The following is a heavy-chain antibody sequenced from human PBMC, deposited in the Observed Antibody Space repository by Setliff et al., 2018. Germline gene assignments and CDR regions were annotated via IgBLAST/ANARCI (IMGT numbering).Heavy chain of an antibody. V-gene: IGHV3-48*01. CDR3: VRDLHWGFDY. CDR2: IRNDGATT. J-gene: IGHJ4*02. D-gene: IGHD7-27*01. CDR1: GGSISSSGYS. Sequence: PSETLSLTCTVSGGSISSSGYSWGWVRQAPGKGLEWLSNIRNDGATTSYADSVKGRFTISRDNVKNSLFLQMNSLRAEDTAVYYCVRDLHWGFDYWGLGTLVTVSS.